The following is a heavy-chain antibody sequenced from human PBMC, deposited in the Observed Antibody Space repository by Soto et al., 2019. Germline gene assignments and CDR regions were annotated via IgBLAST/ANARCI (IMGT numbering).Heavy chain of an antibody. CDR3: VKDESINWYSGHFRH. CDR2: INWNSGSI. CDR1: GFTFDDYA. J-gene: IGHJ1*01. Sequence: EVQLVESGGGLVQSGRSLRLSCAASGFTFDDYAMPWVRQVPGKGLEWVSGINWNSGSIGYGDSVKGRFAISRDNAKNSLHLQMNSLSAEDTAFYYCVKDESINWYSGHFRHWGQGTLVTVSS. D-gene: IGHD6-13*01. V-gene: IGHV3-9*01.